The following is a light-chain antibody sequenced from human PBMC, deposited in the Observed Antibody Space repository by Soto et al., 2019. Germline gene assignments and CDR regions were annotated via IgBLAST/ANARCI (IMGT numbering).Light chain of an antibody. J-gene: IGKJ3*01. V-gene: IGKV3-15*01. CDR2: GAS. CDR1: QSVSSN. Sequence: EIVMTQAPATLSVSPGERATHSCRASQSVSSNLAWYQQKPGQAPRLLIYGASTRATGIPARFSGSGSGTEFTLTISSLQSEDFAVYYCQQYNNWPPSFTFGPGTKVDIK. CDR3: QQYNNWPPSFT.